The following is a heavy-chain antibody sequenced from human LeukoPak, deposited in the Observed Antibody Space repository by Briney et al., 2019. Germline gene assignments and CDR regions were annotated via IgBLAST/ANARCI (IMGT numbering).Heavy chain of an antibody. CDR1: GGSISSSSYY. D-gene: IGHD5-18*01. V-gene: IGHV4-39*01. Sequence: PSETLSLTCTVSGGSISSSSYYWGWIRQPPGKGLEWIGSIYYSGSTYYNPSPKSRVTISVDTSKNQFSLKLSSVTAADTAVYYCAREYSYGYVDYFDYWGQGTLVTVSS. J-gene: IGHJ4*02. CDR3: AREYSYGYVDYFDY. CDR2: IYYSGST.